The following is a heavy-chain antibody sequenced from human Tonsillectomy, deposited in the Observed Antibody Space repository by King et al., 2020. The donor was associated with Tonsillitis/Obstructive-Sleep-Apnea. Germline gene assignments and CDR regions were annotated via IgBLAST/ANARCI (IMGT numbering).Heavy chain of an antibody. D-gene: IGHD2-2*01. CDR1: GGTFSSYA. CDR2: IIPIFGTA. V-gene: IGHV1-69*01. J-gene: IGHJ3*02. Sequence: QLVQSGAEVKKPGSSVKVSCKASGGTFSSYAISWVRQAPGQGLEWMGGIIPIFGTANYAQKFQGRVTITADGSTSTAYMELSSLRSEDTAVYYCARVSGYCTTTNCYGAFDIWGQGTMVTVSS. CDR3: ARVSGYCTTTNCYGAFDI.